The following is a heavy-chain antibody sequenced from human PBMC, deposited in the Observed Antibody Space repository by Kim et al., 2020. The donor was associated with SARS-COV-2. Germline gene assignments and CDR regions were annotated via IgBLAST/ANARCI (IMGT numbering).Heavy chain of an antibody. D-gene: IGHD6-6*01. V-gene: IGHV1-18*01. CDR2: ISGYTGNT. CDR3: ARDLPRTTTSYYLDS. CDR1: GYSFTYYG. Sequence: ASVKVSCKTSGYSFTYYGISWVRHAPGQGLEWMGWISGYTGNTNYTQKFQGRVTMTADTSTNIAYMELRTLSPDDTAIYYCARDLPRTTTSYYLDSWGQG. J-gene: IGHJ4*02.